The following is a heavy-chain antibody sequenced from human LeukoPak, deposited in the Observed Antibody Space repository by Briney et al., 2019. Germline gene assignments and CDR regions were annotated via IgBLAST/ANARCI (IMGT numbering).Heavy chain of an antibody. Sequence: WASVKVSCKTSGYTFTSYGISWVRQAPGQGLEWMGWINPNSGATNYAQKFQGRVTMTRDTSTSTAYMELRRLKSDDTAVYFCAREGRFTGTAAVTHAFDKWGQGSLVTVSS. CDR3: AREGRFTGTAAVTHAFDK. J-gene: IGHJ4*02. CDR1: GYTFTSYG. CDR2: INPNSGAT. D-gene: IGHD2-2*01. V-gene: IGHV1-2*02.